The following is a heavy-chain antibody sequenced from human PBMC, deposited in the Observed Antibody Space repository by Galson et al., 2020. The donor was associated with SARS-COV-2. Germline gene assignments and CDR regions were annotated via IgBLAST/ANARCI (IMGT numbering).Heavy chain of an antibody. CDR2: IWYDGSNK. V-gene: IGHV3-33*06. J-gene: IGHJ6*03. CDR3: AKDPGTGLEWYYYYMDV. D-gene: IGHD3-3*01. CDR1: GFTFSSYG. Sequence: GGSLRLSCAASGFTFSSYGMHWVRQAPGKGLEWVAVIWYDGSNKYYADSVKGRFTISRDNSKNTLYLQMNSLRAEDTAVYYCAKDPGTGLEWYYYYMDVWGKGTTVTVSS.